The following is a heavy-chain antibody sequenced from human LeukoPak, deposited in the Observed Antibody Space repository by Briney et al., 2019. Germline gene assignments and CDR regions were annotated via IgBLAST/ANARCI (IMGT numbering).Heavy chain of an antibody. CDR1: GYTFTDYY. J-gene: IGHJ4*02. V-gene: IGHV1-2*02. CDR3: ARNKVGKSLDY. CDR2: MNPNSGGT. Sequence: ASVKVSCKASGYTFTDYYIHWVRQAPGQGLEWMAWMNPNSGGTSYAQKFQGRVTVTRDTSISTAYMELSRLKFDDTAVYYCARNKVGKSLDYWGQGTLVTVSS. D-gene: IGHD5-12*01.